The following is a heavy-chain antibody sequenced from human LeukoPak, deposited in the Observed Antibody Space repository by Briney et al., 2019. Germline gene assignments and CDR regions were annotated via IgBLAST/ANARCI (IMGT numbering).Heavy chain of an antibody. CDR1: GFTFSSYD. Sequence: GGSLRLSCAASGFTFSSYDMSWVRQVPGKGLEWVSAISDSGDGTYYADSVKGRFTISRDNSKNTLYLQMNGLGAEDTAVYYCAKAHAIRPFDYWGQGTLVTVSS. CDR3: AKAHAIRPFDY. J-gene: IGHJ4*02. CDR2: ISDSGDGT. D-gene: IGHD5-12*01. V-gene: IGHV3-23*01.